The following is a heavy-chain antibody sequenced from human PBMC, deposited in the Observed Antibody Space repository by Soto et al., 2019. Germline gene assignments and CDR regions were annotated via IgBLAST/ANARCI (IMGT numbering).Heavy chain of an antibody. D-gene: IGHD3-16*01. CDR3: ARDPWAADY. CDR2: IYSGGST. CDR1: GFTVSTKY. Sequence: EVQLVESGGGLVQPGGSLRLSCAASGFTVSTKYMSWVRQAPGKGLEWVSVIYSGGSTFYADSVRGRFTIYRDNSKNTVNLQMSSLRAEDTAVYYCARDPWAADYWGQGTLVTVSS. J-gene: IGHJ4*02. V-gene: IGHV3-66*01.